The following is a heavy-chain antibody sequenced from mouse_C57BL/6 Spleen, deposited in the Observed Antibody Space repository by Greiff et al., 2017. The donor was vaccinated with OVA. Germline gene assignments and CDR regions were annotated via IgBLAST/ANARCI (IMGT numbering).Heavy chain of an antibody. CDR1: GFTFTDYY. CDR2: IRNKANGYTT. V-gene: IGHV7-3*01. Sequence: DVKLVESGGGLVQPGGSLSLSCAASGFTFTDYYMSWVRQPPGKALEWLGFIRNKANGYTTEYSASVKGRFTISRDNSQSILYLQMNALRAEDSATYYCARYYDYDDAWFAYWGQGTLVTVSA. CDR3: ARYYDYDDAWFAY. J-gene: IGHJ3*01. D-gene: IGHD2-4*01.